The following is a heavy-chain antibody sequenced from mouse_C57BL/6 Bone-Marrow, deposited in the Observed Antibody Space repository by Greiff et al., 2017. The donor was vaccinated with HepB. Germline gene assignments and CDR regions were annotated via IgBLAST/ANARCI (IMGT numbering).Heavy chain of an antibody. Sequence: QVQLQQSGAELARPGASVKLSCKASGYTFTSYGISWVKQRTGQGLEWIGEIYPRSGNTYYNEKFKSKATLTVDKSSSTAYMQLSSLTSEDSAVYYCARCLHYSNFYYFDYWGQGTTLTVSS. J-gene: IGHJ2*01. CDR2: IYPRSGNT. CDR3: ARCLHYSNFYYFDY. CDR1: GYTFTSYG. V-gene: IGHV1-81*01. D-gene: IGHD2-5*01.